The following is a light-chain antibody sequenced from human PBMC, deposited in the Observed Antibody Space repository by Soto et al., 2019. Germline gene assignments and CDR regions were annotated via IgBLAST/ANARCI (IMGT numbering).Light chain of an antibody. Sequence: DIVMTQSPDSLAVSLCERATINCKSNQAWLYRSNNMNYLSWYQQKPGQPPKLLIYWASTRESGVPDRFSGSGSGTEFTLTISSLQPDDFATYYCQQYNSYSWTFGQGTKVDIK. CDR3: QQYNSYSWT. CDR1: QAWLYRSNNMNY. CDR2: WAS. V-gene: IGKV4-1*01. J-gene: IGKJ1*01.